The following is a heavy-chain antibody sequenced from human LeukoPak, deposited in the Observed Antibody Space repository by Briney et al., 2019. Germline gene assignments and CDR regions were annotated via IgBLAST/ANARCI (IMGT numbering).Heavy chain of an antibody. J-gene: IGHJ4*02. D-gene: IGHD3-22*01. Sequence: TGGSLRLSCAASGFTFSSYAMSWVRQAPGKGLEWVSAISGSGGSTYYADSVKGRFTISRDNSKNTLYLQMNSLRAEDTAVYYCARADPWGYYDSSGYYYAYWGQGTLVTVSS. V-gene: IGHV3-23*01. CDR3: ARADPWGYYDSSGYYYAY. CDR2: ISGSGGST. CDR1: GFTFSSYA.